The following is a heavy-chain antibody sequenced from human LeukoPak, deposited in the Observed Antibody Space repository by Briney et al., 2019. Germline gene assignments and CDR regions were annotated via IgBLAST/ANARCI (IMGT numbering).Heavy chain of an antibody. CDR2: IKENAGEI. V-gene: IGHV3-7*01. CDR3: VRDKVVGPTLFDY. D-gene: IGHD1-26*01. J-gene: IGHJ4*02. CDR1: GFTFSNYW. Sequence: GGSLRLSCAASGFTFSNYWMSWVRQAPGKGLEWVANIKENAGEIYYVDSVEGRFTISRDNSKNSLYLQMESLRAEDTAVYYGVRDKVVGPTLFDYWGQGTLVTVSS.